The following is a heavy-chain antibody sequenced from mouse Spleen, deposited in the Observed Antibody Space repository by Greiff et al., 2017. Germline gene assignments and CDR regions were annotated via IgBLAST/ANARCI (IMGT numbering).Heavy chain of an antibody. CDR3: VKQLRLHAMDY. CDR1: GFSFNTYA. CDR2: IRSKSNNYAT. Sequence: EVKLVESGGGLVQPKGSLKLSCAASGFSFNTYAMNWVRQAPGKGLEWVARIRSKSNNYATYYADSVKDRFTISRDDSESMLYLQMNNLKTEDTAMYYCVKQLRLHAMDYWGQGTSVTVSS. J-gene: IGHJ4*01. D-gene: IGHD3-2*02. V-gene: IGHV10-1*01.